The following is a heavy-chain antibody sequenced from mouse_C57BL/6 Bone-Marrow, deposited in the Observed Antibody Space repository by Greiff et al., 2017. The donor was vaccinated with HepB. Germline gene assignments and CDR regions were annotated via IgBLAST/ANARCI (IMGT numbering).Heavy chain of an antibody. J-gene: IGHJ2*01. CDR3: ARGLGRYFDY. CDR1: GYTFTSYW. CDR2: IHPNSGST. V-gene: IGHV1-64*01. Sequence: VKLMESGAELVKPGASVKLSCKASGYTFTSYWMHWVKQRPGQGLEWIGMIHPNSGSTNYNEKFKSKATLTVDKSSSTAYMQLSSLTSEDSAVYYCARGLGRYFDYWGQGTTLTVSS. D-gene: IGHD4-1*01.